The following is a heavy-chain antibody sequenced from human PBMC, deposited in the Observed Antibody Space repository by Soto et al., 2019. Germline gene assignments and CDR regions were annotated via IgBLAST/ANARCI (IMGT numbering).Heavy chain of an antibody. D-gene: IGHD2-2*03. CDR3: ASGWMAAFDN. CDR1: GDSIKTHY. J-gene: IGHJ4*02. Sequence: PSETLSLTCNVTGDSIKTHYWSWIRQAPGKGLEWIGYIYHSGSTLYNPSLKRRVTISADTAKNQFSLRLTSLTAADTAVYYCASGWMAAFDNWGQGTLVTVSS. V-gene: IGHV4-59*11. CDR2: IYHSGST.